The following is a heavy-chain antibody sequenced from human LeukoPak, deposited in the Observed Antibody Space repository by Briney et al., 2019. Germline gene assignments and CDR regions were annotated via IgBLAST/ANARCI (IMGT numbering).Heavy chain of an antibody. CDR3: AVPPIAAAGTAAFDI. Sequence: ASVKVSCKASGYTFTGYYMHWVRQAPGQGLEWMGCINPNSGGTNYAQKFQGRVTMTRDTSISTAYMELSRLRSDDTAVYYCAVPPIAAAGTAAFDIWGQGTMVTVAS. J-gene: IGHJ3*02. CDR1: GYTFTGYY. CDR2: INPNSGGT. D-gene: IGHD6-13*01. V-gene: IGHV1-2*02.